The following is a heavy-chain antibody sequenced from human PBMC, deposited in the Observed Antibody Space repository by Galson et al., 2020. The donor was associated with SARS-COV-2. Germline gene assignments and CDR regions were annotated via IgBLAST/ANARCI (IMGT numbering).Heavy chain of an antibody. Sequence: GESLKISCAASGFTVSSNYMSWVRQAPGKGLEWVSVIYSGGSTYYADSVKGRFTISRANSKNTLYLQMNSLRAADTAVYYCAREPILIYGMDVWGQGTTVTVSS. CDR1: GFTVSSNY. D-gene: IGHD2-8*01. CDR3: AREPILIYGMDV. CDR2: IYSGGST. V-gene: IGHV3-66*01. J-gene: IGHJ6*02.